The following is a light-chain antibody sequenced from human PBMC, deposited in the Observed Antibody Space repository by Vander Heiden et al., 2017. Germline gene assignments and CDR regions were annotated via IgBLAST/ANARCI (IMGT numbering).Light chain of an antibody. CDR3: SSFTSTRAYV. V-gene: IGLV2-14*03. Sequence: QSAFAPPASCPGPPGHAFPIPCIGPSRAVGSVNNTSRTHQNPGKPPKPMNFDVNNRPSGVSDRFSGSKSGNTASLTISVLLTEDEADYYSSSFTSTRAYVFGGGTKLTVL. CDR1: SRAVGSVNN. CDR2: DVN. J-gene: IGLJ1*01.